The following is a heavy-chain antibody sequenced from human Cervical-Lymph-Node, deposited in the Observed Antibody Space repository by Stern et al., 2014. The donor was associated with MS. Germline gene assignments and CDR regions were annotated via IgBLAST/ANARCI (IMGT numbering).Heavy chain of an antibody. J-gene: IGHJ5*02. CDR1: GFSLTTPGVG. D-gene: IGHD1-7*01. Sequence: QVTLRESGPTLVKPTQTLTLTCTFSGFSLTTPGVGVGWIRQPPGKALEWLALIFCDEDKRYSPSLKSRLTITKDTSKNQVVLTLTNIDPVDTATYYCARRRSAITRAPPPNYFDPWGQGTLVAVSS. CDR2: IFCDEDK. CDR3: ARRRSAITRAPPPNYFDP. V-gene: IGHV2-5*02.